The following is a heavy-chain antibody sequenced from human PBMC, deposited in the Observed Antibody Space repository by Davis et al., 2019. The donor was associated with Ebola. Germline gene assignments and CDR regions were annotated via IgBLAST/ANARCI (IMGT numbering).Heavy chain of an antibody. CDR1: GFTFSRYW. V-gene: IGHV3-7*01. CDR2: IKEDGSEK. D-gene: IGHD1/OR15-1a*01. Sequence: PGGSLRLSCAASGFTFSRYWMSWVRQAPGKGLEWVANIKEDGSEKYYVDFVKGRFTISKDNAQNSLYLQMNRLRAEDTAVYYCVREEQGGPDYWGQGALVTVSS. J-gene: IGHJ4*02. CDR3: VREEQGGPDY.